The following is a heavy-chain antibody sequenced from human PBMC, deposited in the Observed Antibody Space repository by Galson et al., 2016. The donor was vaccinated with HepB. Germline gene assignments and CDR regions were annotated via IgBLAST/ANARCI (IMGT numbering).Heavy chain of an antibody. CDR2: IYGDGST. CDR3: VRPGSRYAMDV. J-gene: IGHJ6*02. V-gene: IGHV3-53*04. Sequence: SLRLSCAASGLTVSGNYMTWVRQSPGKGLETVSVIYGDGSTYYEDSVKGRFTISRHNFNNTLFLQMNTLKPEDTAAYYCVRPGSRYAMDVWGQGTTVTVSS. CDR1: GLTVSGNY. D-gene: IGHD6-13*01.